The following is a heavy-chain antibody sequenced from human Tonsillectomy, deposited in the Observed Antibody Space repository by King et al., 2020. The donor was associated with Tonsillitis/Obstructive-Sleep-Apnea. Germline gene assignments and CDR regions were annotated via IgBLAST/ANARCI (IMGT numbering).Heavy chain of an antibody. Sequence: VQLVESGGGLVQPGGSLRLSCAASGFTVSSNYMSWVRQAPGKGLEWVSVIYIGGSTSYSDSVKGRFTISRDNSKNTLYLQMNSLRAEDTAVYYCARDTNYYGSGKFDYWGQGTLVTVSS. CDR2: IYIGGST. V-gene: IGHV3-66*01. D-gene: IGHD3-10*01. J-gene: IGHJ4*02. CDR3: ARDTNYYGSGKFDY. CDR1: GFTVSSNY.